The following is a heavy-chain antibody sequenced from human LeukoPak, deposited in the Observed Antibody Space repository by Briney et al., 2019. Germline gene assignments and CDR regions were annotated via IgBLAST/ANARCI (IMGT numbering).Heavy chain of an antibody. CDR2: IYHSGST. D-gene: IGHD5-18*01. CDR3: ARLPWDTRIQLPVRFAFDI. J-gene: IGHJ3*02. Sequence: SETLSLTCTVSGGSISSGGYYWSWIRQPPGKGLESIGYIYHSGSTYYNPSLKSRVTISLDRSKNQFSLKLSSVTAADTAVYYCARLPWDTRIQLPVRFAFDIWGQGTMVTVSS. V-gene: IGHV4-30-2*01. CDR1: GGSISSGGYY.